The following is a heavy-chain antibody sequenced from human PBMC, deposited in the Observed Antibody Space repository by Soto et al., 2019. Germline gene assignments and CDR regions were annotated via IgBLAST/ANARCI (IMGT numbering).Heavy chain of an antibody. J-gene: IGHJ6*02. D-gene: IGHD2-2*01. CDR3: ARDLIDIVVVPAAPHYYYYYGMDV. Sequence: GSLRLSCAASGFTFSSYGMHWVRQAPGKGLEWVAVISYDGSNKYYADSVKGRFTISRDNSKNTLYLQMNSLRAEDTAVYYCARDLIDIVVVPAAPHYYYYYGMDVWGQGTTVTVSS. V-gene: IGHV3-30*03. CDR1: GFTFSSYG. CDR2: ISYDGSNK.